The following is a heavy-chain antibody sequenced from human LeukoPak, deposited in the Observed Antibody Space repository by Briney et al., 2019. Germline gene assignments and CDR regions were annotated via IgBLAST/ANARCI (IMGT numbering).Heavy chain of an antibody. D-gene: IGHD4-17*01. CDR3: ARESSTVTPGDFDY. CDR1: GGSISSYY. J-gene: IGHJ4*02. CDR2: IYTSGST. V-gene: IGHV4-4*07. Sequence: SETLSLTCTVSGGSISSYYWSWIRQPAGKGLEWIGRIYTSGSTNYNPSLKSRVTTSVDTSKNQFSLKLSSVTAADTAVYYCARESSTVTPGDFDYWGQGTLVTVSS.